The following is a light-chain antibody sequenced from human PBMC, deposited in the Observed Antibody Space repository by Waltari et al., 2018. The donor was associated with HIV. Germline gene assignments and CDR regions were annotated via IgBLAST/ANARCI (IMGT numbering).Light chain of an antibody. J-gene: IGKJ5*01. Sequence: EIVMTQSPATLSVSPGERATLSCRASQSVSSNLAWYQQIPGQAPRLLIYDASTRATGSPARFSGSGSGTEFTLTISSLQSEDFAIYYWQHYNDWPITFGQGTRLEIK. V-gene: IGKV3-15*01. CDR2: DAS. CDR3: QHYNDWPIT. CDR1: QSVSSN.